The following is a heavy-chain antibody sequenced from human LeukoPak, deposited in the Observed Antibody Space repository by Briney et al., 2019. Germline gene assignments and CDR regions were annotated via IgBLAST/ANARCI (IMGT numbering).Heavy chain of an antibody. CDR3: ARDLFWIAAANTNNNAFDI. V-gene: IGHV4-59*01. CDR2: IYYSGST. D-gene: IGHD6-13*01. J-gene: IGHJ3*02. Sequence: SETLSLTCTVSGGSISSYYWSCIRQPPGKGLEWIGYIYYSGSTNYNPSLKSRVTISVDTSKNQFSLKLSSVTAADTAVYYCARDLFWIAAANTNNNAFDIWGQGTMVTVSS. CDR1: GGSISSYY.